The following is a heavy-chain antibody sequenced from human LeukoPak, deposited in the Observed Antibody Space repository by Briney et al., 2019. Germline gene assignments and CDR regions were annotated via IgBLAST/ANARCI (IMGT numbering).Heavy chain of an antibody. Sequence: GGSLRLSCAASGFTLVDYGMSWVRQAPGKGLDWVSGINWNGGSTGYADSVKGRFTISRDNAKNSLYLQMNSLRAEDTALYFCARDGGHTVTGGFDYWGQGTLVTVSS. D-gene: IGHD4-17*01. CDR3: ARDGGHTVTGGFDY. V-gene: IGHV3-20*04. CDR1: GFTLVDYG. J-gene: IGHJ4*02. CDR2: INWNGGST.